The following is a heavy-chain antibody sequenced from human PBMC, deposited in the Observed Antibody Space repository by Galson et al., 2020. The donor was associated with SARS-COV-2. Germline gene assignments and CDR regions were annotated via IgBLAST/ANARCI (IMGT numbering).Heavy chain of an antibody. CDR3: TRDPPGSDWAFHD. CDR1: GFTFNTCA. V-gene: IGHV3-33*01. D-gene: IGHD6-19*01. J-gene: IGHJ1*01. Sequence: SCVASGFTFNTCAMHWVRQAPGKGLEWVAMIWFDGINQYYTDSVRGRFTISRDTSKNTLFLQMNSLKVEDTAVYYCTRDPPGSDWAFHDWGQGTLVTVSS. CDR2: IWFDGINQ.